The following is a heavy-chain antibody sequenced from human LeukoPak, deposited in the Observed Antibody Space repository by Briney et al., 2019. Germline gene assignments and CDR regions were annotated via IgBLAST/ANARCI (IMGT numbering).Heavy chain of an antibody. CDR2: IYYSGSS. CDR1: GGSISSGY. D-gene: IGHD5-12*01. J-gene: IGHJ4*02. Sequence: SETLSHTCTVSGGSISSGYWGWIRQPPGKGLEWIGSIYYSGSSYYNPSLKSRVTISVDTSRNQFSLKLTSVTAADTAVYYCGRGYSDYGPFDYWGQGTLVTVSS. CDR3: GRGYSDYGPFDY. V-gene: IGHV4-39*01.